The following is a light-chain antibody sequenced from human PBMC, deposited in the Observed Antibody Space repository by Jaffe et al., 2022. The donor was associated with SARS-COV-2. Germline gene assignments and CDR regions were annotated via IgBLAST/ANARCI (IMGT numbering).Light chain of an antibody. V-gene: IGLV2-14*03. J-gene: IGLJ1*01. CDR2: DVT. Sequence: SALTQPASVSGSPGQSIVISCTGSGSDVGLFTYVSWYQQYPGKGPKLIIYDVTKRPSGISVRFSGSKSGTTASLTISGLQAEDEADYYCCSYRDGDTYVFGTGTTVTVL. CDR3: CSYRDGDTYV. CDR1: GSDVGLFTY.